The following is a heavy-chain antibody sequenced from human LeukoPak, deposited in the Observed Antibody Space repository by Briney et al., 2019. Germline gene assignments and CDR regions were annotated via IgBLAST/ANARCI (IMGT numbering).Heavy chain of an antibody. D-gene: IGHD3-10*01. CDR3: AKSNGYGLVDI. Sequence: PSETLSLTCAVYGGSFSGYYWSWIRQPPGKGLEWIGEIDHTGSTNYNPSLKRRVTISVDTSKNQFSLNLSSVTAADTAVYYCAKSNGYGLVDIWGQGTMVTVSS. CDR1: GGSFSGYY. J-gene: IGHJ3*02. V-gene: IGHV4-34*01. CDR2: IDHTGST.